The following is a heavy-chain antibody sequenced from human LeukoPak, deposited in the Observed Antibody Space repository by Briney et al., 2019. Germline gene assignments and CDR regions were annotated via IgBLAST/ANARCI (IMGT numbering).Heavy chain of an antibody. CDR3: ARDFHYGSGTSGMDV. CDR2: IGTAGDT. J-gene: IGHJ6*02. D-gene: IGHD3-10*01. V-gene: IGHV3-13*01. CDR1: GFTFSSYD. Sequence: GGSLRLSCAASGFTFSSYDMHWVRQATGKGLEWVSAIGTAGDTYYPGSVKGRCTISRENAKNYLYLQMNSLRAGDTAVYYCARDFHYGSGTSGMDVWGQGTTVTVTS.